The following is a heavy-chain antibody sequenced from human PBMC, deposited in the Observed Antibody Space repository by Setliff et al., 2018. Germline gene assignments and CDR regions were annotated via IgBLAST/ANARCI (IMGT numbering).Heavy chain of an antibody. CDR2: ISGSGGST. V-gene: IGHV3-23*01. CDR1: GFTFSSYA. D-gene: IGHD6-19*01. J-gene: IGHJ6*02. Sequence: GGSRRLSCAASGFTFSSYAMSWVRQAPGKGLEWVSAISGSGGSTYYADSVKGRFTISRDNSKNTLYLQMNSLRAEDTAVYYCARVSQYSSGWYYYYYGMDVWGQGTTVTVSS. CDR3: ARVSQYSSGWYYYYYGMDV.